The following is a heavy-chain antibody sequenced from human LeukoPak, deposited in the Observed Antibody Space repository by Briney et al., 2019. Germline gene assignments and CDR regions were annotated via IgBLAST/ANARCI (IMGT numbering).Heavy chain of an antibody. Sequence: PSETLSLTCAVSGYSISSGYYWGWIRQPPGKGLEWIGSIYHSGSAFYNPSLKSRVTISVDMCKNQFSLRLSSVTAADTAVYYCARHTGDFWGQGTLVTVSS. CDR2: IYHSGSA. D-gene: IGHD3-10*01. CDR3: ARHTGDF. V-gene: IGHV4-38-2*01. CDR1: GYSISSGYY. J-gene: IGHJ4*02.